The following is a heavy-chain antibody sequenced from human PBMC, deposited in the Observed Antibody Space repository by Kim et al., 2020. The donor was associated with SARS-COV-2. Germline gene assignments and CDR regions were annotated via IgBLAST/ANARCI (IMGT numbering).Heavy chain of an antibody. D-gene: IGHD1-26*01. Sequence: GGSLRLSCAASGFTFDSFAMSWVRQAPRKGLEWVSGISHSGSATYYEDSVKGRFTISRDNSKSTLFLQLSSLRAEDTAVYYCAQELGAHYWGQGTLVTVSS. J-gene: IGHJ4*02. CDR1: GFTFDSFA. CDR3: AQELGAHY. V-gene: IGHV3-23*01. CDR2: ISHSGSAT.